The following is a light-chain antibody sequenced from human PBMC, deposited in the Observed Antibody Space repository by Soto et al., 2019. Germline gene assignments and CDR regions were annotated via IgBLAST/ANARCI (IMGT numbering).Light chain of an antibody. V-gene: IGKV3-20*01. CDR3: QQYGSSRPWT. CDR1: QSVSSGY. CDR2: GAS. J-gene: IGKJ1*01. Sequence: EIVLTQSPGTLSLSPGERATLSCRASQSVSSGYLGWYQQKPGQAPRLLIYGASSRATGIPDRFSGSGSGTDFTLTISRLEPEDFAVYYCQQYGSSRPWTFGQGTKVEIK.